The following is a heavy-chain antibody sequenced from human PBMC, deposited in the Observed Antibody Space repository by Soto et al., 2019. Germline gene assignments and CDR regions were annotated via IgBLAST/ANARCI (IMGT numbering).Heavy chain of an antibody. Sequence: PSETLSLTCAVYGGSFSGYYWSWIRQPPGTGLEWSGEINHSGSTNYNPSLKSRVTISVDTSKNQFSLQLSSVTAADTAVYYCARAHRLIKCFDYWGQGTLVTVSS. CDR2: INHSGST. J-gene: IGHJ4*02. CDR1: GGSFSGYY. V-gene: IGHV4-34*01. D-gene: IGHD3-16*01. CDR3: ARAHRLIKCFDY.